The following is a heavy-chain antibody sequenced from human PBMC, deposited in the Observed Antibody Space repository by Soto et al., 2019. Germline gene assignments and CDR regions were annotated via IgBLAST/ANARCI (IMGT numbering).Heavy chain of an antibody. CDR3: ASNVEAVGARPSDS. CDR2: ISPILGAT. Sequence: SVKVSCKASGGTFSHYYISWVRQALGQGLEWMGRISPILGATNYAQKVQGRVTLTADKSEGTAYMELSSLRSEDTAVYYCASNVEAVGARPSDSWGQGALVTVSS. V-gene: IGHV1-69*08. J-gene: IGHJ4*02. CDR1: GGTFSHYY. D-gene: IGHD1-26*01.